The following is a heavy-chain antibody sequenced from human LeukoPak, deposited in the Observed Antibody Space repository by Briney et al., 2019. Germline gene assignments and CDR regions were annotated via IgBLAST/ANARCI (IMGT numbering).Heavy chain of an antibody. CDR1: GYTFTSYY. Sequence: ASVKVSCKASGYTFTSYYIDWVRQAPGQGLEWMGWISAKNGNTNYAQKVQGRVTMTTDTSTSTAYMELRSLRSDDTAVYYCARDTEWEKNPDYFDYWGQGTLVTVSS. J-gene: IGHJ4*02. CDR3: ARDTEWEKNPDYFDY. V-gene: IGHV1-18*04. D-gene: IGHD1-26*01. CDR2: ISAKNGNT.